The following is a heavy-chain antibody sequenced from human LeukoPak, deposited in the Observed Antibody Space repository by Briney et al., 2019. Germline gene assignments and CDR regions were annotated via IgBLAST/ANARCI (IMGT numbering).Heavy chain of an antibody. CDR2: ISAYNGNT. Sequence: ASVKVSCKASGYTFTSYGISWVRQAPGQGLEWMGWISAYNGNTNYAQKLQGRVTMTTDTSTSTAYMELRSLRSGDTAVYYCARFGPAQVTAIPYFDYWGQGTLVTVSS. V-gene: IGHV1-18*01. CDR3: ARFGPAQVTAIPYFDY. J-gene: IGHJ4*02. CDR1: GYTFTSYG. D-gene: IGHD2-21*02.